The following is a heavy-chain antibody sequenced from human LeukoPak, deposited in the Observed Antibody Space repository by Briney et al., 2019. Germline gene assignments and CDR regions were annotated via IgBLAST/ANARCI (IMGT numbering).Heavy chain of an antibody. CDR1: GFTFSSYA. CDR3: AKSKPGYCSGGSCLLSFDI. V-gene: IGHV3-23*01. Sequence: PGGSLRLSCAASGFTFSSYAMSWVRQAPGKGLEWVSAISGSGGSTYYADSVKGRFTIPRDNSKNTLYLQMNSLRAEDTAVYYCAKSKPGYCSGGSCLLSFDIWGQGTMVTVSS. J-gene: IGHJ3*02. CDR2: ISGSGGST. D-gene: IGHD2-15*01.